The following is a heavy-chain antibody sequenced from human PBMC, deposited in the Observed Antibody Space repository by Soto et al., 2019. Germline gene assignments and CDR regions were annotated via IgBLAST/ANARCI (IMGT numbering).Heavy chain of an antibody. CDR2: ISGSGGST. J-gene: IGHJ3*02. Sequence: EVQLLESGGGLVQPGGSLRLSCAASGFTFSYYAMSWVRQAPGKGLEWVSVISGSGGSTYYADSVKGRFTISRDNSKYTLYLQMNSLRAEDRAVYYCAKDRGRSVVATEEGAFDIWGQGTMVTVSS. CDR3: AKDRGRSVVATEEGAFDI. D-gene: IGHD5-12*01. CDR1: GFTFSYYA. V-gene: IGHV3-23*01.